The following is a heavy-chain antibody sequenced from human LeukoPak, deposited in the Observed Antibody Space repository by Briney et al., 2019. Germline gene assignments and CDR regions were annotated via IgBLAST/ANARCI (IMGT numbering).Heavy chain of an antibody. V-gene: IGHV4-61*02. D-gene: IGHD6-19*01. CDR2: IYTSGST. Sequence: SETLSLTCTVSGGSISSGSYYWSWIRQPAGRGLEWIGRIYTSGSTNYNPPLKSRVTISVDTSKNQFSLKLSSVTAADTAVYYCASTGSLYSSGWRVLDYWGQGTLVTVSS. CDR3: ASTGSLYSSGWRVLDY. J-gene: IGHJ4*02. CDR1: GGSISSGSYY.